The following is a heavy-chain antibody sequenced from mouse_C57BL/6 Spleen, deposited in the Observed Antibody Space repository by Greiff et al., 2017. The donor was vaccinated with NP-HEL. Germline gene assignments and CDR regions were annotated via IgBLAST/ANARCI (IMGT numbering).Heavy chain of an antibody. CDR1: GYTFTSYT. D-gene: IGHD1-1*01. CDR3: ARPYYYGSSRDWYFDV. V-gene: IGHV1-4*01. CDR2: INPSSGYT. J-gene: IGHJ1*03. Sequence: QVQLQQSGAELARPGASVKMSCKASGYTFTSYTMHWVKQRPGQGLEWIGYINPSSGYTKYNQKFKDKATLTADKSSSTAYMQLSSLTSEDSAVYYCARPYYYGSSRDWYFDVWGTGTTVTVSS.